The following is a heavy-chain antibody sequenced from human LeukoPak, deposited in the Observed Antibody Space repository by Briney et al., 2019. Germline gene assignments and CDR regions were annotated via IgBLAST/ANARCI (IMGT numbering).Heavy chain of an antibody. CDR2: IRSDGRNK. Sequence: GGSLRLSCAASGFTFSIYGMQFSSYGMHWVRQAPGKGLEGVAFIRSDGRNKYYADSVKGRFTISRDNTKNTLYLQMNSLRAEDTAVYYCAKLKINYYYYMDVWGKGTTVIVSS. V-gene: IGHV3-30*02. J-gene: IGHJ6*03. D-gene: IGHD3-16*01. CDR3: AKLKINYYYYMDV. CDR1: GFTFSIYGMQFSSYG.